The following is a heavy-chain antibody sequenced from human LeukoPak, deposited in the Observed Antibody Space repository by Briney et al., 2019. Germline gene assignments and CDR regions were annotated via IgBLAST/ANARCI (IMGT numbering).Heavy chain of an antibody. V-gene: IGHV3-30*14. CDR1: GFSFSNYA. CDR2: MSLLGSNK. J-gene: IGHJ5*02. CDR3: ARSPNRHYLDP. D-gene: IGHD1-26*01. Sequence: GGSLRLSCATSGFSFSNYAIHWVRQAPGKGLEWVAVMSLLGSNKYHADSVKGRFTISRDNSKSTLYLQMNNLTLEDTALYYCARSPNRHYLDPWGRGTLVTVSS.